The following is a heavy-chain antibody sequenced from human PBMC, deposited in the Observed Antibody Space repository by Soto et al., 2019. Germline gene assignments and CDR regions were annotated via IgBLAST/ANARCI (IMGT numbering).Heavy chain of an antibody. V-gene: IGHV3-30*18. CDR2: ISYDGSNK. D-gene: IGHD3-10*01. CDR1: GFTFSSYG. CDR3: AKDRWVRGVPPLVYYYYGMDV. Sequence: QVQLVESGGGVVQPGRSLRLSCAASGFTFSSYGMHWVRQAPGKGLEWVAVISYDGSNKYYADSVKGRFTISRDNSKNTLYLQMNSLRAEDAAVYYCAKDRWVRGVPPLVYYYYGMDVWGQGTTVTVSS. J-gene: IGHJ6*02.